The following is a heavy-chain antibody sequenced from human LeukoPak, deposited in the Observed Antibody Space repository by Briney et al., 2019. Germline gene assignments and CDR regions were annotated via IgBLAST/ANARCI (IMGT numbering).Heavy chain of an antibody. D-gene: IGHD6-19*01. CDR1: GFTFDDYA. CDR3: AKDIGSTVAGTGAFDI. CDR2: ISWNSGSI. V-gene: IGHV3-9*01. J-gene: IGHJ3*02. Sequence: PGGSLRLSCAASGFTFDDYAMHWVRQAPGKGLEWVSGISWNSGSIGYADSVKGRFTISRDNAKNSLYLQMNSLRAEDTALYYCAKDIGSTVAGTGAFDIWGQGTMATVSS.